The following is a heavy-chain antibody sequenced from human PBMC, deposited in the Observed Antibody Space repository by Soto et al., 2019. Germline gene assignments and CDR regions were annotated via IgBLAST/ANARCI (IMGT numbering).Heavy chain of an antibody. CDR2: IIPIFGTA. CDR1: GGTFSSYA. Sequence: QVQLVQSGAEVKKPGSSVKVSCKASGGTFSSYAISWVRQAPGQGLEWMGGIIPIFGTANYAQKFQGRVTITADESTSTAYMELSSLRSEDTAVYYCARDGGVWPLAVTTRYYYGMDVWGQGTTVTVSS. D-gene: IGHD4-17*01. V-gene: IGHV1-69*01. CDR3: ARDGGVWPLAVTTRYYYGMDV. J-gene: IGHJ6*02.